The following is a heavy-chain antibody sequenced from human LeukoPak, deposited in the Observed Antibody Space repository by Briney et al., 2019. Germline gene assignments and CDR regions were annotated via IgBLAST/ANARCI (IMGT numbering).Heavy chain of an antibody. J-gene: IGHJ4*02. CDR3: ARVHGYVSGAFDY. CDR2: INSDGSSR. V-gene: IGHV3-74*03. Sequence: GGSLRLSCAASGFTFNNYWMHWVREGPGRGVVWVSHINSDGSSRTYADSVKGRFTISRDNAKNTLYLQMNSLRAEDTAVYYCARVHGYVSGAFDYWGQGTLVTVSS. CDR1: GFTFNNYW. D-gene: IGHD5-12*01.